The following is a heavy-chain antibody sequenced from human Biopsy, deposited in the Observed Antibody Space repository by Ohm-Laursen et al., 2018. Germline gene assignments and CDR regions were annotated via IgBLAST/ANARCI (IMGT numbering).Heavy chain of an antibody. J-gene: IGHJ4*02. Sequence: GSLRLSCTASGFPVSFYYMSWIRQAPGRGLEWVSVINSSGSTKYHAEPAKGGFTIPRDNAMNSVYLQMNSLRGEDAAVYYCAGAVGIAAAPIDYWGQGTLVTVSS. CDR2: INSSGSTK. V-gene: IGHV3-11*04. CDR1: GFPVSFYY. CDR3: AGAVGIAAAPIDY. D-gene: IGHD2-15*01.